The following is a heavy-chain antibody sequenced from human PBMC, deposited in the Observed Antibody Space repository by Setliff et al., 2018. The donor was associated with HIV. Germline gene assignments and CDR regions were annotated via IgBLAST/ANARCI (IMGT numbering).Heavy chain of an antibody. CDR3: ARHGVDGLYSGYDWAYYFDY. CDR1: RYSFTSYW. D-gene: IGHD5-12*01. Sequence: PGESLKISCKGSRYSFTSYWISWVRQMPGKGPEWMGRIDPSDSYINYGPSFQGHVTISADRSINTAYLQWSSLKASDTAMYYCARHGVDGLYSGYDWAYYFDYWVPETLLVTVSS. V-gene: IGHV5-10-1*01. J-gene: IGHJ4*03. CDR2: IDPSDSYI.